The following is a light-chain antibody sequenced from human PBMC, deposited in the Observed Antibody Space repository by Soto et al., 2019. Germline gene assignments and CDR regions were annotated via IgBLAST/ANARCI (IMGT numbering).Light chain of an antibody. J-gene: IGKJ1*01. Sequence: EIVLTQSPDTLSLSPGERATLSCRASQSVSSNYLAWYQQRPGQAPRLLIYGASRRATGIPDRFSGGGSRTDFTLSISRLEPEDFAVYYCQQYGTSPRTLGQGTKVEIK. V-gene: IGKV3-20*01. CDR3: QQYGTSPRT. CDR2: GAS. CDR1: QSVSSNY.